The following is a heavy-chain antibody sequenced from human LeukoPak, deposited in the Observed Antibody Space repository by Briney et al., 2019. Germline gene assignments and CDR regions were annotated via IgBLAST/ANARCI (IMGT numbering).Heavy chain of an antibody. J-gene: IGHJ2*01. V-gene: IGHV3-30-3*01. D-gene: IGHD6-19*01. CDR3: ARDPVAAKGYFDL. CDR1: GFTFSSYA. Sequence: PGGSLRLSCAASGFTFSSYAMHWVRQAPGKGLEWVAVISYDGSNKYYADSVKGRFTISRDNSKNTLYLQMNSLRAEDTAVYYCARDPVAAKGYFDLWGRGTLVTVSS. CDR2: ISYDGSNK.